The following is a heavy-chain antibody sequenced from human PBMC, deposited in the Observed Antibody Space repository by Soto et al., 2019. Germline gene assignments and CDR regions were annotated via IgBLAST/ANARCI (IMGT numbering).Heavy chain of an antibody. J-gene: IGHJ4*02. V-gene: IGHV3-30-3*01. CDR2: ISYDGTNK. CDR1: GFIFSSYN. Sequence: QVQLVESGGGVVQPGRSLRLSCAASGFIFSSYNMHWVRQAPGKGLEWVAVISYDGTNKYYADSVKGRFTISRDNSKNTQYLQMNSLRDEDTAVYYCARDVVGDGGGFASWGQGTLVTVSS. D-gene: IGHD2-21*01. CDR3: ARDVVGDGGGFAS.